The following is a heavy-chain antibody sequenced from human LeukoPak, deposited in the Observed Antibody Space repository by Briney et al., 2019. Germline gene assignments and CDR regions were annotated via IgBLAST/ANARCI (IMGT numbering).Heavy chain of an antibody. CDR2: IYCNSGHT. CDR3: ARGATMVRGVTFDY. CDR1: GDSISSSVFY. J-gene: IGHJ4*02. D-gene: IGHD3-10*01. Sequence: PSETLSLTCTVSGDSISSSVFYWTWIRQSPGKGLEWIGNIYCNSGHTSYNPSLQSRVTISRDTSNNQFSLRLGSVTAADTAVYYCARGATMVRGVTFDYWGQGTLVTVSS. V-gene: IGHV4-39*07.